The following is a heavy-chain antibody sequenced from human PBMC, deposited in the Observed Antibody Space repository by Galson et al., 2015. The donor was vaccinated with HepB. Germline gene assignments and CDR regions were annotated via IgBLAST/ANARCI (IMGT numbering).Heavy chain of an antibody. J-gene: IGHJ4*02. CDR2: IPYDGSDK. CDR3: ARESEFGPLGY. V-gene: IGHV3-30-3*01. Sequence: SLRLSCAASGFTFTNFALHWVRQAPGKGLEWVAVIPYDGSDKYKADSVKGRFSVSRDNSKNTVYLQMNSLRVEDTAVYYCARESEFGPLGYWGQGTLVIVSS. D-gene: IGHD3-16*01. CDR1: GFTFTNFA.